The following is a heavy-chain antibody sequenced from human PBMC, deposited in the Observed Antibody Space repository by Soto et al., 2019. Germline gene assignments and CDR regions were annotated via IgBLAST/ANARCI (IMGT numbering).Heavy chain of an antibody. CDR3: AVVVAATNWFDP. J-gene: IGHJ5*02. V-gene: IGHV1-3*01. CDR2: INAGNGKT. CDR1: GYTFTSSA. Sequence: QVQLVQSGAEVKKPGASVKVSCKASGYTFTSSAMHWVRQAPGQRLEWMGWINAGNGKTKYSQKFQGRVTITRDTSASTAYMELSSLRSEDTAVYYCAVVVAATNWFDPLGQGTLVTVSS. D-gene: IGHD2-15*01.